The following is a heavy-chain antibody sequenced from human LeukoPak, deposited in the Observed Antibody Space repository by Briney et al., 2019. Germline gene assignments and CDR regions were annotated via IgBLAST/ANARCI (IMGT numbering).Heavy chain of an antibody. CDR2: IIPIFGTA. D-gene: IGHD1-14*01. V-gene: IGHV1-69*06. J-gene: IGHJ6*03. CDR3: ARDRRAIVNQPNYYYYYYMDV. CDR1: GGTFSSYA. Sequence: ASVKVSCKASGGTFSSYAISWVRQAPGQGLEWMGGIIPIFGTANYAQKFQGRVTITADKSTSTAYMEPGSLRSEDTAVYYCARDRRAIVNQPNYYYYYYMDVWGKGTTVTVSS.